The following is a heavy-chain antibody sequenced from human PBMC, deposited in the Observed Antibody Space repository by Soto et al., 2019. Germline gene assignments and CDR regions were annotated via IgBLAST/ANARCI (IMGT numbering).Heavy chain of an antibody. CDR3: AKEPATAKPEGVDF. D-gene: IGHD1-1*01. Sequence: VASVKVSCKASGYTFSDYYIHWVRQAPGQGLEWMGWINPNSGGTKYAPKFQGGVTMTRDTSITTAYMELSRLRSGDTAVYYCAKEPATAKPEGVDFWGQGTLVTVSS. CDR1: GYTFSDYY. V-gene: IGHV1-2*02. CDR2: INPNSGGT. J-gene: IGHJ4*02.